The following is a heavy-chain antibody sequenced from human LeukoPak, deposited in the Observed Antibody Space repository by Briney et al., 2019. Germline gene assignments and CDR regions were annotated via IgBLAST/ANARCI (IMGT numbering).Heavy chain of an antibody. Sequence: PGGSLRLSCAASGFTFRSYAMSWVRQAPGKGLEWVSVISGGGDTTYYADSAQGRFTISRDNSKNMLFLQMNSLRAEDTAVYYCAREEPNFDFWGQGTLVAVSS. V-gene: IGHV3-23*01. CDR2: ISGGGDTT. D-gene: IGHD1-14*01. CDR1: GFTFRSYA. J-gene: IGHJ4*02. CDR3: AREEPNFDF.